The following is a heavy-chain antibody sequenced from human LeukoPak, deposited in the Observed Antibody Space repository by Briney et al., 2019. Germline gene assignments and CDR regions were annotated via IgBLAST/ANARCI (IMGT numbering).Heavy chain of an antibody. CDR1: GYSISSGYY. CDR3: ARAGITMVRSYGMDV. D-gene: IGHD3-10*01. Sequence: SETLSLTCTVSGYSISSGYYWGWIRQPPGKGLEWIGSIYHSGSTYYNPSLKSRVTISVDTSKNQFSLKLSSVTAADTAVYYCARAGITMVRSYGMDVWGQGTTVTVSS. CDR2: IYHSGST. V-gene: IGHV4-38-2*02. J-gene: IGHJ6*02.